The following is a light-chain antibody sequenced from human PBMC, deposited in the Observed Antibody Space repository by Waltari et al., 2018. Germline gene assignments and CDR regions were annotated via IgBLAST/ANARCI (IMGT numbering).Light chain of an antibody. CDR1: TGAVTSGHY. Sequence: QAVVTQEPSLTVSPGGTVTLTCGSNTGAVTSGHYPYWFQQKPGQAPRTLIYDTDNKHSWTPARFSGSLLGGKAALTLSAAQPEDVAEYYCLLSYSDSWLFGGGTKLTVL. CDR3: LLSYSDSWL. V-gene: IGLV7-46*01. J-gene: IGLJ2*01. CDR2: DTD.